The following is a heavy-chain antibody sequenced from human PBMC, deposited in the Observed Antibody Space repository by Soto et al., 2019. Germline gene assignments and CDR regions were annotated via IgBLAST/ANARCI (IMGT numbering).Heavy chain of an antibody. CDR1: GFTFSSYS. CDR3: ARGMAVASSSYYYYGMDV. J-gene: IGHJ6*02. Sequence: GGSLRLSCAASGFTFSSYSMNWVRQAPGKGLEWVSSISSSSSYIYYADSVKGRFTISRDNAKNSLYLQMNSLRAEDTAVYYCARGMAVASSSYYYYGMDVWGQGTTVTVSS. D-gene: IGHD6-19*01. V-gene: IGHV3-21*01. CDR2: ISSSSSYI.